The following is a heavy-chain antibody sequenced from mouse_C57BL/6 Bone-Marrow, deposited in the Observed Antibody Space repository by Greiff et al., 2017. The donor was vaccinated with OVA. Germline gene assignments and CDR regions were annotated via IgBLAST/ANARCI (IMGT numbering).Heavy chain of an antibody. CDR1: GFSFNTYA. V-gene: IGHV10-1*01. Sequence: EVKVVESGGGLVQPKGSLKLSCAASGFSFNTYAMNWVRQAPGKGLEWVARIRSKSNNYATYYADSVKDRFTISRDDSESMLYLQMNNLKTEDTAMYYCVRQDYYGSRHWYFDVWGTGTTVTVSS. J-gene: IGHJ1*03. CDR2: IRSKSNNYAT. D-gene: IGHD1-1*01. CDR3: VRQDYYGSRHWYFDV.